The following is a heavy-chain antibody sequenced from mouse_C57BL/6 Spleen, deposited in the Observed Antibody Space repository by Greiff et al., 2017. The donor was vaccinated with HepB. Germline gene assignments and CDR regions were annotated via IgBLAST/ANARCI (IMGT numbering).Heavy chain of an antibody. Sequence: QVQLQQSGAELVKPGASVKLSCKASGYTFTSYWMQWVKQRPGQGLEWIGEIDPSDSYTNYNQKFKGKATLTVDTSSSTAYMQLSSLTSEDSAVYYCACSSGYSYAMDYWGQGTSVTVSS. CDR3: ACSSGYSYAMDY. J-gene: IGHJ4*01. CDR2: IDPSDSYT. CDR1: GYTFTSYW. D-gene: IGHD3-2*02. V-gene: IGHV1-50*01.